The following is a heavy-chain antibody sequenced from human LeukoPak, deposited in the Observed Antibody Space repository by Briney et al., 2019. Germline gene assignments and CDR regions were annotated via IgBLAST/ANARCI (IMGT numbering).Heavy chain of an antibody. D-gene: IGHD2-15*01. Sequence: GGSLRLSCAASGFRFSTYTMNWVRQAPGKGLEWVSSISASSTYIYYADSVKGRFTISRDNAKNSLYVQMNSLRAEDTAVYYCATPEEYCSGGSCYQFDYWGQGTLVTVSS. CDR2: ISASSTYI. CDR1: GFRFSTYT. V-gene: IGHV3-21*04. CDR3: ATPEEYCSGGSCYQFDY. J-gene: IGHJ4*02.